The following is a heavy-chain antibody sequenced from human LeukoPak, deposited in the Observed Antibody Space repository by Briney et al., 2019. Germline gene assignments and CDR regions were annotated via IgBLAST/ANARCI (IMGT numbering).Heavy chain of an antibody. Sequence: PSETLSLTCTVSGGSISSGGYYWSWIRQPPGKGLEWIGYIYYSGSTNYNPSLKSRVTISVDRSKNQFSLKLSSVSAAGTAVYYCAWFSSGWYPDYWGQGTLVTVSS. V-gene: IGHV4-61*08. J-gene: IGHJ4*02. CDR2: IYYSGST. CDR3: AWFSSGWYPDY. CDR1: GGSISSGGYY. D-gene: IGHD6-19*01.